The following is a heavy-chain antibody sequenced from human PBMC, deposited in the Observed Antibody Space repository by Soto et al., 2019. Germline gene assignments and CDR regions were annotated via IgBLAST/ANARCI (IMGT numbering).Heavy chain of an antibody. V-gene: IGHV1-3*01. D-gene: IGHD3-10*01. CDR3: ARPITMVRGVTQHTLGE. J-gene: IGHJ4*02. CDR2: INAGNGNT. CDR1: GYTFTSYA. Sequence: SSVNVSCKASGYTFTSYAMHWVRQAPGQRLEWMGWINAGNGNTKYSQKFQGRVTITRDTSASTAYMELSSLRSEDTAVYYCARPITMVRGVTQHTLGEWGQGALVTVYS.